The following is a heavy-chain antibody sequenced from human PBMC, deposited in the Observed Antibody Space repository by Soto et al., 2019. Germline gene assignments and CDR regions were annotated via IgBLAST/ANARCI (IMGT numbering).Heavy chain of an antibody. CDR3: VRPDINGWYDS. D-gene: IGHD3-9*01. Sequence: GESLKISCKASGYSFTSLWIGWVRQMPGKGLEWMGIINPGDSDTRYSPSFEGQVALSADKSINTAYMQWNSLKAADTAMYYCVRPDINGWYDSWGQGTLVTVSS. J-gene: IGHJ5*01. V-gene: IGHV5-51*01. CDR1: GYSFTSLW. CDR2: INPGDSDT.